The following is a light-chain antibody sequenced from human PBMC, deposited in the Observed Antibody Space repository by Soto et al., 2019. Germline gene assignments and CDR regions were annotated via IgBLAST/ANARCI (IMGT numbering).Light chain of an antibody. CDR2: GAS. Sequence: IGLTQSPGTLSLSPGERATLSCRASQSVTSNYIAWYQQKLGQAPRLILFGASSRATGIPDRFSGSGLGTDFSLTFSRLEPEDCAGYYCQQYGSSVWTFGQGTKVEIK. CDR1: QSVTSNY. V-gene: IGKV3-20*01. J-gene: IGKJ1*01. CDR3: QQYGSSVWT.